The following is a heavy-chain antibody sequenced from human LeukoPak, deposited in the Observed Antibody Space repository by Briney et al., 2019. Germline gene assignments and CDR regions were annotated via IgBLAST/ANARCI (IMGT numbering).Heavy chain of an antibody. CDR3: SRSVVPAGKPRWFDP. J-gene: IGHJ5*02. CDR1: GGSISSGGYY. Sequence: SQTLSLTCTVSGGSISSGGYYWSWIRQHPGKGLEWIGYIYYSGSTYYNPSLKSRVTISVDTSKNQFSLKLSSVTAADTAVYYCSRSVVPAGKPRWFDPWGQGTLVTVSS. V-gene: IGHV4-31*03. D-gene: IGHD2-2*01. CDR2: IYYSGST.